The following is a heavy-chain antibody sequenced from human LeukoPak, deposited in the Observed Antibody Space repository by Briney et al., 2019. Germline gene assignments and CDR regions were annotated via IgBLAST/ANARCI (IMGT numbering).Heavy chain of an antibody. CDR1: GYTFTSYD. Sequence: ASVKVSCKASGYTFTSYDINWVRQATGQGLEWMGWMNPNSGNTGYAQKFQGRVTSTRNNSISTAYMELSSRRSEDTAVYYCARGHTYPYYDFWSGYYTSIDAFDIWGQGTMVTVSS. J-gene: IGHJ3*02. V-gene: IGHV1-8*03. D-gene: IGHD3-3*01. CDR2: MNPNSGNT. CDR3: ARGHTYPYYDFWSGYYTSIDAFDI.